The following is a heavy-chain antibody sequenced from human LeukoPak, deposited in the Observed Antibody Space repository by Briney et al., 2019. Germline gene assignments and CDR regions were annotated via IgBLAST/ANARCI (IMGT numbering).Heavy chain of an antibody. V-gene: IGHV3-74*01. CDR1: GFTFTSYT. CDR3: ARDPRNKGFDP. D-gene: IGHD1/OR15-1a*01. CDR2: INGDGSDT. J-gene: IGHJ5*02. Sequence: GGSLRLSCAAPGFTFTSYTMNWVRQAPGKGLVWVSCINGDGSDTRYADSVKGRFTISRDNAKNTLYLQMNSLRVEDTAVYYCARDPRNKGFDPWGQGTLVTVSS.